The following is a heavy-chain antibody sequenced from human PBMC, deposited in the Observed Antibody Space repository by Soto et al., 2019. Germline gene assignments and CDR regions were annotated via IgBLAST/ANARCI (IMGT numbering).Heavy chain of an antibody. CDR3: VRGQSSGGYDY. Sequence: EVQLVESGGDLVQPGGSLRLSCAASGFTFSSYWMHWVRQAPGKGLVWVSRIDSDGSTTTYADSVKGRFTISRDNAKNTLYLQMTSLRAEDTAVYSCVRGQSSGGYDYWGQGSLVTVSP. D-gene: IGHD6-19*01. J-gene: IGHJ4*02. CDR1: GFTFSSYW. V-gene: IGHV3-74*01. CDR2: IDSDGSTT.